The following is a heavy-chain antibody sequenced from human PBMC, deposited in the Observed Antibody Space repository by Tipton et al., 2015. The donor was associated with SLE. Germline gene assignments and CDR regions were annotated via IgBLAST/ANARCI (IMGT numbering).Heavy chain of an antibody. CDR3: ARDGLLEWFPDAFDI. Sequence: GSLRLSCAASGFTFSNAWMSWVRQAPGKGLEWVSYISSSGSTIYYADSVKGRFTISRDNAKNSLYLQMNSLRAEDTAVYYCARDGLLEWFPDAFDIWGQGTMVTVSS. D-gene: IGHD3-3*01. CDR1: GFTFSNAW. CDR2: ISSSGSTI. J-gene: IGHJ3*02. V-gene: IGHV3-11*04.